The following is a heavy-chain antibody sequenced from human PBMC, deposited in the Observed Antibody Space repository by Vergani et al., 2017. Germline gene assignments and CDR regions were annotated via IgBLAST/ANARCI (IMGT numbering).Heavy chain of an antibody. Sequence: EVQLLESGGGLVQPGGSLRLSCAASGFTFSSYAMSWVRQAPGKGLEWVSAISGSGGSTYYADSVKGRFTISRDNSKNTLYLQMNSLRAEDTAVYYCATGESYILTGYYTGLFDYWGQGSLVTVSS. CDR3: ATGESYILTGYYTGLFDY. D-gene: IGHD3-9*01. V-gene: IGHV3-23*01. J-gene: IGHJ4*02. CDR1: GFTFSSYA. CDR2: ISGSGGST.